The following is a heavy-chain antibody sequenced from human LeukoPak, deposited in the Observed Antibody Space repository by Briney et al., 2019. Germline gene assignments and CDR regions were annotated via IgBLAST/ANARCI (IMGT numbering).Heavy chain of an antibody. CDR1: GSTFSSYW. CDR3: ARESGNWGGFDY. Sequence: GGSLRLSCAASGSTFSSYWMSWVRQAPGKGLEWVANIKQDGSEKYYVDSVRGRFTISRDNAKNSLYLQMNSLRAEDTAVYYCARESGNWGGFDYWGQGTLVTVSS. CDR2: IKQDGSEK. J-gene: IGHJ4*02. D-gene: IGHD7-27*01. V-gene: IGHV3-7*01.